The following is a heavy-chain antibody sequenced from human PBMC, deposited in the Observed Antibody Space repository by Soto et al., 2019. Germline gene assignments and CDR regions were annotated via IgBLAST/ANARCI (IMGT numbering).Heavy chain of an antibody. CDR3: VKSRFTSNCTHDS. V-gene: IGHV4-31*03. CDR1: GASISRCNFY. J-gene: IGHJ5*01. Sequence: PAETFASTFTVSGASISRCNFYWSWIRQRPVQVLKWIGLIYYNASPLYNSSLKSRLLISLDTSKNQFSLTLRSVSAADTAVYYCVKSRFTSNCTHDSWGQGTLVTVSS. CDR2: IYYNASP. D-gene: IGHD2-2*01.